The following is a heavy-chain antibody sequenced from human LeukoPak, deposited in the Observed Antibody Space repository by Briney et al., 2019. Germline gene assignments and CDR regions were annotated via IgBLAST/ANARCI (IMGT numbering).Heavy chain of an antibody. CDR2: IYHRGTT. J-gene: IGHJ4*02. CDR3: ARDQPLGSLLRCFDY. D-gene: IGHD3-3*01. V-gene: IGHV4-4*02. Sequence: SGTLSLTCAVSGGSISSSNWWSWVRQPPGKGLEWIGEIYHRGTTTYNPSLKSRVTISVDKSKNQFSLKLSSVTAADTAVYYCARDQPLGSLLRCFDYWGQGTLVTVSS. CDR1: GGSISSSNW.